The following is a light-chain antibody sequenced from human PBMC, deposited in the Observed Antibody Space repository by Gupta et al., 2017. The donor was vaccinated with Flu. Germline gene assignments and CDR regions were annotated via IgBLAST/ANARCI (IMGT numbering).Light chain of an antibody. V-gene: IGKV3-20*01. Sequence: EIVLTQSPGTLSWSPGERITLSCRASQTISDTDLAWYQQKPGQAPTLLMYRTSSRASDTPDRFRGSGSGTDFALTISRLEPEDFAVYYCQHYGGSPLITFGQGTRLEI. CDR3: QHYGGSPLIT. CDR1: QTISDTD. CDR2: RTS. J-gene: IGKJ5*01.